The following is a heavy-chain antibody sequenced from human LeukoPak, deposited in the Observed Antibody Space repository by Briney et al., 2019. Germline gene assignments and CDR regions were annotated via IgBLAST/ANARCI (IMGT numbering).Heavy chain of an antibody. J-gene: IGHJ4*02. D-gene: IGHD3-16*01. CDR3: AKVTGGDMITYGGLDY. Sequence: GGSLRLSCAASGLTFSSYWMSWVRQAPGKGLEWVAVIWYDGSNKYYADSVKGRFTISRDNSKNTLYLQMNSLRAEDTAVYYCAKVTGGDMITYGGLDYWGQGTLVTVSS. CDR2: IWYDGSNK. CDR1: GLTFSSYW. V-gene: IGHV3-33*06.